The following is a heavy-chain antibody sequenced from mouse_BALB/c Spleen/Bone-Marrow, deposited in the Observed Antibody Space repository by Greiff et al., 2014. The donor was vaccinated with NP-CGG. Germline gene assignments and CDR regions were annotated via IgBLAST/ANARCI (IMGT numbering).Heavy chain of an antibody. D-gene: IGHD2-14*01. V-gene: IGHV5-17*02. J-gene: IGHJ1*01. CDR3: ARDRYDEYFDV. CDR2: ISRGSSTI. Sequence: EVMLVESGGGLVQPGGSRKLSCAASGFTFSSFGMHWVRQAPEKGLEWVAYISRGSSTIYYADTVKGRFTISRDNPKNTQFLQMPSIRSEDTAMDDCARDRYDEYFDVWGAGTTVTVSS. CDR1: GFTFSSFG.